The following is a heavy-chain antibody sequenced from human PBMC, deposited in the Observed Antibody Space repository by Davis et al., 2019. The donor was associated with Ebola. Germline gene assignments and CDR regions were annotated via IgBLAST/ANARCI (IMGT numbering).Heavy chain of an antibody. CDR3: ARAQFGDVVLDY. Sequence: GGSLKISCAASGFTFRTYDMHWVRQPTGKGLEWVSVIGTAGDTYYRGSVKGRFTISRENARNSLYLQMNSLTAGDTAVYYYARAQFGDVVLDYWGQGTLVTVSS. CDR1: GFTFRTYD. D-gene: IGHD4-17*01. J-gene: IGHJ4*02. V-gene: IGHV3-13*01. CDR2: IGTAGDT.